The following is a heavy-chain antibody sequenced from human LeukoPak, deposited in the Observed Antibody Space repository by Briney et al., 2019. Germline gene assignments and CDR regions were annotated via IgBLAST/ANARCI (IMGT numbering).Heavy chain of an antibody. CDR3: AKVLPVPYLLDS. V-gene: IGHV4-38-2*01. CDR1: GHSTTRDYY. CDR2: FFQSGKS. J-gene: IGHJ4*02. Sequence: SETLSLTCGISGHSTTRDYYWAWIRQSPGKGPEWIATFFQSGKSFYNASLEGRVIMSLDTSTSQFSLNLTSLTAADTAVYYCAKVLPVPYLLDSWGPGTHVTVSS. D-gene: IGHD3-10*02.